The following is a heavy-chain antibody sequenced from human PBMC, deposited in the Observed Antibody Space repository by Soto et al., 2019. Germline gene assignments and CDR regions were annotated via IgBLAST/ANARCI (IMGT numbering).Heavy chain of an antibody. CDR2: ISAYNGNT. Sequence: QVQLVQSGAEVKKPGASVKVSCKASGYTFASYAISWMRQAPGQGLEWMGWISAYNGNTNYAQKLQGRVTMTTDTXXXXXXXXXXXXXXXXXXXYYCARDPPPPDYWGQGTLVTASS. CDR1: GYTFASYA. V-gene: IGHV1-18*01. J-gene: IGHJ4*02. CDR3: ARDPPPPDY. D-gene: IGHD3-10*01.